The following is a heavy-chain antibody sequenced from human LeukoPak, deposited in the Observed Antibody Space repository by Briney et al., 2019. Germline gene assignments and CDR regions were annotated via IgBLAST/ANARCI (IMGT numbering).Heavy chain of an antibody. CDR3: AKVNGYSGYEYIDY. CDR1: GFTFSSYA. V-gene: IGHV3-23*01. J-gene: IGHJ4*02. D-gene: IGHD5-12*01. CDR2: ISGSGGST. Sequence: GGSLRLSCAASGFTFSSYAMSWVRQAPGKGLERVSVISGSGGSTYYADSVKGRFTISRDNSKNTLYLQMNSLRAEDTAVYYCAKVNGYSGYEYIDYWGQGTLVTVSS.